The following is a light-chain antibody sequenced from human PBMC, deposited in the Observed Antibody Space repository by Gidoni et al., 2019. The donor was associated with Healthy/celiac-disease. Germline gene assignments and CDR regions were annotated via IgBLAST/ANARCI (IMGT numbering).Light chain of an antibody. CDR1: QSVSSSY. J-gene: IGKJ2*03. V-gene: IGKV3-20*01. Sequence: VLTQSPGTLSLSPGERATLSCRASQSVSSSYLAWYQQKPGQAPRLLIYGASSRATGIPDRFSGSGSGTDFTLTISRLEPEDFAVYYCQQYGSSPGYSFGQGTKLEIK. CDR2: GAS. CDR3: QQYGSSPGYS.